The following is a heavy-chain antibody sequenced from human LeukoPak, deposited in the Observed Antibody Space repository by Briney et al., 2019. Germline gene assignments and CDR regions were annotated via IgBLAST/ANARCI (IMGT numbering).Heavy chain of an antibody. Sequence: GRSLRLSCAASGFTFSSYDMHWVRQAPGKGLEWVAVISYDGSNKYYADSVKGRFTISGDNSKNPLSLPMHSLRAEYTAVYYCAKSARFCTNDVCYTNYYYGMDVWGQGTTVTVSS. CDR1: GFTFSSYD. CDR3: AKSARFCTNDVCYTNYYYGMDV. V-gene: IGHV3-30*18. CDR2: ISYDGSNK. D-gene: IGHD2-8*01. J-gene: IGHJ6*02.